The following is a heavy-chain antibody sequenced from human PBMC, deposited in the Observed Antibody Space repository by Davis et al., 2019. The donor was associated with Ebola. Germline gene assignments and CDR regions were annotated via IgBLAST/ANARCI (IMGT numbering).Heavy chain of an antibody. CDR1: GFTFSDYY. CDR3: ARRGDGHSPYFDY. Sequence: PGGSLRLSCAASGFTFSDYYMSWIRQAPGKGLEWVSSISSSGKTIYYTDSVKGRFTISRDNAKNSLYLQMDSLRAEDTALYYCARRGDGHSPYFDYRDQGTLVTVSS. CDR2: ISSSGKTI. V-gene: IGHV3-11*01. J-gene: IGHJ4*02. D-gene: IGHD2-21*01.